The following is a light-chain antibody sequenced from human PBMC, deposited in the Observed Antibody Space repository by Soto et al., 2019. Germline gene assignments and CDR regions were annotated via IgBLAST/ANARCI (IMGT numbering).Light chain of an antibody. CDR2: DAS. Sequence: EIVLTQSPATLSLSPGERATLSCRASQSISSFLAWYQQKPGQAPRLLIYDASNRATGIPARFSGSGSGTDFSLIISSLEPEDFAVYYCQHRSNWPLTFGGGTKVEIK. J-gene: IGKJ4*01. CDR3: QHRSNWPLT. V-gene: IGKV3-11*01. CDR1: QSISSF.